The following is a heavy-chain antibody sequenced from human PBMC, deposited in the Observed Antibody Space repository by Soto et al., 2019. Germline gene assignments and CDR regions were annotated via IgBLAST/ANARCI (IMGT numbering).Heavy chain of an antibody. J-gene: IGHJ5*02. CDR2: IYWDDDK. CDR3: GHSVVRFFMGAKYLDWLDP. V-gene: IGHV2-5*02. CDR1: GFSLNTGGVG. D-gene: IGHD3-16*01. Sequence: QITLKESGPTLVKPTQTLTLTCSFSGFSLNTGGVGVAWIRQPPGKALEWLGIIYWDDDKHYSPSLKTRLTITKDTSKTQVVLTMTNMDPVDTATYYCGHSVVRFFMGAKYLDWLDPWGQGTLVTVSS.